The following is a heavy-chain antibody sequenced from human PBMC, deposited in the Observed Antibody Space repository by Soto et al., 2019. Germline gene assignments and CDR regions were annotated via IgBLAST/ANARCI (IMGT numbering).Heavy chain of an antibody. CDR1: GCSVNSGSYY. V-gene: IGHV4-61*01. J-gene: IGHJ4*02. CDR2: IFYSGTT. Sequence: TLSLTCTVSGCSVNSGSYYWSWIRKPPGMGLEWIGYIFYSGTTNDNPTLNSRVSRALDISKKQSCLQLRSVTAANTAVYYCDRGSRQYVEHTSSDFWFDYWGQGALVTVSS. CDR3: DRGSRQYVEHTSSDFWFDY. D-gene: IGHD3-22*01.